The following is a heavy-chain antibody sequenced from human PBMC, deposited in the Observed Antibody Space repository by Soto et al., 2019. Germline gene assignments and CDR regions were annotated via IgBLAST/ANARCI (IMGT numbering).Heavy chain of an antibody. CDR3: AREVSGWPQGMDV. CDR2: IYSGGST. J-gene: IGHJ6*02. V-gene: IGHV3-53*04. D-gene: IGHD3-10*01. Sequence: EVQLVESGGGLVQPGGSLRLSCAASGFTVSSNYMSWVRQAPAKGLEWVSVIYSGGSTYYADSVKGRFTISRHNSKNTLYLQMNSLRAEDTAVYYCAREVSGWPQGMDVWGQGTTVTVSS. CDR1: GFTVSSNY.